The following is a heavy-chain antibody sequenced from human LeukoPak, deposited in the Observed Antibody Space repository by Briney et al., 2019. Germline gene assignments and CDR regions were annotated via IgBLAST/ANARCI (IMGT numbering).Heavy chain of an antibody. D-gene: IGHD3-10*01. V-gene: IGHV3-74*01. Sequence: PGGSLRLSCAASGFTFSTYWMHWVRQAPRTGLVWVSRITSDGSNSNYADCVKGRFTISRDNAKNTLYLQMHSVRAEDTAVYHCARVGARSSIGGDCWGQGPLLTVSS. CDR1: GFTFSTYW. CDR3: ARVGARSSIGGDC. CDR2: ITSDGSNS. J-gene: IGHJ4*02.